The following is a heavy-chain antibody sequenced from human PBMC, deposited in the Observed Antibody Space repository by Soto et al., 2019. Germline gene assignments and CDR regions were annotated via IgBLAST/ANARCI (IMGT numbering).Heavy chain of an antibody. V-gene: IGHV1-58*01. CDR3: AADINDYYYYCGMDV. J-gene: IGHJ6*02. D-gene: IGHD3-10*01. CDR1: GFTFTSSA. Sequence: SVKVSCKASGFTFTSSAVQWVRQARGQRLEWIGWIVVGSGNTNYAQKFQERVTITRDMSTSTAYMELSSLRSEDTAVYYCAADINDYYYYCGMDVWGQGTTVTVSS. CDR2: IVVGSGNT.